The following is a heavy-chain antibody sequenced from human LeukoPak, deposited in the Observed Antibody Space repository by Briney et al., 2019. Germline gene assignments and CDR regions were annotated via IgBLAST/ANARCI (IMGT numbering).Heavy chain of an antibody. CDR2: IITYNGNT. V-gene: IGHV1-18*01. CDR3: AKTTVTSEEYFYYYMDV. D-gene: IGHD4-17*01. Sequence: GASVKVSCETSGYTLTSYGLRWVRQAPGEGLEWMGWIITYNGNTYYSQKLQCRVTMTTDTSTSTAYMELRSLRSDDTAVYYCAKTTVTSEEYFYYYMDVWGKGTTVTVSS. J-gene: IGHJ6*03. CDR1: GYTLTSYG.